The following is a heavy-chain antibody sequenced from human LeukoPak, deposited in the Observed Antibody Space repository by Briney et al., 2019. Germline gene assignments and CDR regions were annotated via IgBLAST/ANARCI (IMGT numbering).Heavy chain of an antibody. D-gene: IGHD3-3*01. J-gene: IGHJ4*02. CDR3: AKGVFGVNRAFDY. Sequence: GGSLRLPCEASGSTFNTCAMRWARQAPGRGLEWVSAISESGSGTYYADSVKGRFTISRDNSKNTLYLQMNSLRVDDTALYYCAKGVFGVNRAFDYWGQGTLVTVSS. CDR2: ISESGSGT. CDR1: GSTFNTCA. V-gene: IGHV3-23*01.